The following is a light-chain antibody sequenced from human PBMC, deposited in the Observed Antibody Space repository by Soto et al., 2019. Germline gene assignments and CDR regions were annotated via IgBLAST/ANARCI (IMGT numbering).Light chain of an antibody. CDR2: EVS. Sequence: QSVLTQPASVSGSPGQSITISCTGTSIDVGSYNLVSWYQQHPGKAPKLTIYEVSKRPSGVSNRFSGSKSGNTASLTISGLQAEDEADYYCCSYAGSSTYVFGTGTKAPS. J-gene: IGLJ1*01. V-gene: IGLV2-23*02. CDR3: CSYAGSSTYV. CDR1: SIDVGSYNL.